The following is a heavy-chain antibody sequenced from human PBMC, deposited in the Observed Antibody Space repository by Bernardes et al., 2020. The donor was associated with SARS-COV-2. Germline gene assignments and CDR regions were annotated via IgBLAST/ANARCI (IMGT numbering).Heavy chain of an antibody. CDR3: AIEGASNVFDM. J-gene: IGHJ3*02. CDR2: ITTSSYT. D-gene: IGHD6-6*01. Sequence: GGSLRLSCAVPGLTIGDYYMSWIRQAPGRGLEWVSYITTSSYTNYADSVRGRFTVSRDNAKNSLNLQMNSLRAEDTAVYYCAIEGASNVFDMWGQGTMVNVSS. CDR1: GLTIGDYY. V-gene: IGHV3-11*06.